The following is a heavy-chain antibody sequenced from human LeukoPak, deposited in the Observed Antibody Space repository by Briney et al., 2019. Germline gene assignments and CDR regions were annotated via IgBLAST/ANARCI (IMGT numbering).Heavy chain of an antibody. J-gene: IGHJ4*02. CDR3: ARLADGGGLVHFDY. CDR2: IYTTGNT. CDR1: GGSISTHY. V-gene: IGHV4-4*07. Sequence: SETLSLTCTVSGGSISTHYWSWIRQPAGKGLEWIGRIYTTGNTNYNPSLKSRLTMSVDTSKNQFSLKLSSVTAADTAVYYCARLADGGGLVHFDYWGQGTLVTVSS. D-gene: IGHD6-19*01.